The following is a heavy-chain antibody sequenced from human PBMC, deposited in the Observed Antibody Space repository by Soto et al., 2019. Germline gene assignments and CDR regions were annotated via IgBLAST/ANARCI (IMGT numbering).Heavy chain of an antibody. CDR2: ISYDGSNK. CDR1: GFTFSSYG. Sequence: QVQLVESGGGVVQPGRSLRLSCAASGFTFSSYGMHWVRQAPGKGLQWVAVISYDGSNKYYADSVKGRFTISRDNSKNTLYLQMSSLRAEDPAVYYCVGGYYFGDYWGKGTLFPVS. J-gene: IGHJ4*02. D-gene: IGHD3-22*01. CDR3: VGGYYFGDY. V-gene: IGHV3-30*03.